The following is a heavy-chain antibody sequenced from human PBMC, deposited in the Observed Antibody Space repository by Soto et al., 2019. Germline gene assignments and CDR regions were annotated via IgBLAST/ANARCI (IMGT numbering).Heavy chain of an antibody. CDR2: IIPNSGGT. CDR3: ARDTMVRGGDYYYYGMDV. V-gene: IGHV1-2*04. Sequence: QVQLVQSGAEVKKPGASVKVSCKASGYTFTGYYMHWVRQAPGQGLEWMGWIIPNSGGTNYAQKFQGWVTMTRDTSISTAYMELSRLRSDDTAVYYCARDTMVRGGDYYYYGMDVWGQGTTVTVSS. J-gene: IGHJ6*02. CDR1: GYTFTGYY. D-gene: IGHD3-10*01.